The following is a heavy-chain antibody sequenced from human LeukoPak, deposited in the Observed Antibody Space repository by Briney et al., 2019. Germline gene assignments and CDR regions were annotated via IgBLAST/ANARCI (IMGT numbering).Heavy chain of an antibody. V-gene: IGHV3-48*03. D-gene: IGHD3-22*01. CDR3: ASDYYDSSGYYYFDY. CDR2: ISSSGSTI. CDR1: GFTFSSYE. J-gene: IGHJ4*02. Sequence: GGSLRLSCAASGFTFSSYEMNWVRQAPGKGLEWVSYISSSGSTIYYADSVKGRCTISGDNAKNSLYLQMNSLRAEDTAVYYCASDYYDSSGYYYFDYRGQGTLVTVSS.